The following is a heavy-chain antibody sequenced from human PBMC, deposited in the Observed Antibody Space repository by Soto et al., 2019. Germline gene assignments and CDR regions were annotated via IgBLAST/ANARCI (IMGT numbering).Heavy chain of an antibody. Sequence: QVQLVESGGGVVQPGRSLRLSCAASGFTFSSYGMHWVRQAPGKGLEWVAVIWYDGSNKYYADSVKGRFTISRDNSKNTRYLQMSSLRAEDTAVYYCERVGLSSWYDYWGQGTLVTVSS. CDR3: ERVGLSSWYDY. V-gene: IGHV3-33*01. CDR1: GFTFSSYG. J-gene: IGHJ4*02. D-gene: IGHD6-13*01. CDR2: IWYDGSNK.